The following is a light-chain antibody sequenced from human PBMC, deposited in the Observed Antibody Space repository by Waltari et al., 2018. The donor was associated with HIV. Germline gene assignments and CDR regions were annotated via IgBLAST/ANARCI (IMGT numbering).Light chain of an antibody. Sequence: SSGLTQPPSVSVSPGQTAKITCSGDGLSKQYSFWYQQKTGQAPVFVIYKDTERPSNIPERFSGATSGTTVTLTISGVQAEDEADYFCHSEDNTGAAFFGGGTRLTVL. V-gene: IGLV3-25*03. CDR1: GLSKQY. CDR3: HSEDNTGAAF. CDR2: KDT. J-gene: IGLJ2*01.